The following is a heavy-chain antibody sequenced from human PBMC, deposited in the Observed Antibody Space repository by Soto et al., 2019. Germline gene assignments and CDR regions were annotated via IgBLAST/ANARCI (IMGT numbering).Heavy chain of an antibody. D-gene: IGHD3-22*01. Sequence: ASVKVSCKASGYIFTGYYLHWVRRAPGQGLEWMGWINTNSDVTNYAQNFQGRVTMTRDTSTSTAYMELSRLTSDDTAVYYCAREVSYFDTRGFDPWGQGTLVPSPQ. CDR1: GYIFTGYY. CDR3: AREVSYFDTRGFDP. V-gene: IGHV1-2*02. CDR2: INTNSDVT. J-gene: IGHJ5*02.